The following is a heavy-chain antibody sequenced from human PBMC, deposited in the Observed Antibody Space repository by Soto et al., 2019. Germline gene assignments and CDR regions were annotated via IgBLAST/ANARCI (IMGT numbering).Heavy chain of an antibody. CDR3: ARGRNYDYIWGSYRYNPYFDY. V-gene: IGHV4-34*01. Sequence: QVQLQQWGAGLLKPSETLSLTCAVYGGSFSGYYWSWIRQPPGKGLEWIGEINHSGSTNYNPSLKSRVTISVDTSKNQFSLKLSSVTAADTAVYYCARGRNYDYIWGSYRYNPYFDYWGQGILVTVSS. CDR1: GGSFSGYY. CDR2: INHSGST. J-gene: IGHJ4*02. D-gene: IGHD3-16*02.